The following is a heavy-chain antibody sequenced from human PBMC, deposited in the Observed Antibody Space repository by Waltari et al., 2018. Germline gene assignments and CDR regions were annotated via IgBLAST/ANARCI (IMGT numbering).Heavy chain of an antibody. V-gene: IGHV4-39*07. CDR2: IYYTGST. CDR1: RGSISETIYY. Sequence: QLQLQESGPGLVKPSETLSLTCSVSRGSISETIYYWAWTRQPPGKGLEWIGNIYYTGSTYYNPSLKSRATISIDRSKNQFSLHLTSVTAADTAVYYCARETQWELPWYFDLWGRGTLVTVSS. J-gene: IGHJ2*01. CDR3: ARETQWELPWYFDL. D-gene: IGHD1-26*01.